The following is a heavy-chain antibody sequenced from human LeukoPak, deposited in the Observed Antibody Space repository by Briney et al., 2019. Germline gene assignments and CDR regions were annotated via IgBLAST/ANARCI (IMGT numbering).Heavy chain of an antibody. Sequence: SETLSLTCTVSGGSISSSGSSWGWVRQPPGKGLEWIGSIYYSGSTYYNPSLKSRVTISVDTSKNQFSLKLSSVTAADTAVYYCARGDYKRRVVVVAATTPWVYGMDVWGQGTTVTVSS. J-gene: IGHJ6*02. CDR2: IYYSGST. CDR3: ARGDYKRRVVVVAATTPWVYGMDV. D-gene: IGHD2-15*01. V-gene: IGHV4-39*07. CDR1: GGSISSSGSS.